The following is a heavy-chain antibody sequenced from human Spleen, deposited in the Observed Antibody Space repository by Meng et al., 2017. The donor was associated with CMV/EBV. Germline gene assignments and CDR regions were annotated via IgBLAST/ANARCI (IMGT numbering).Heavy chain of an antibody. D-gene: IGHD5-12*01. Sequence: VPVQELRPELVKPSQPLSLTCTVSYGFTTMDYYNWSWLRQPPGKGLEWIGYIHYSGTTYYNPSLKSRIAISLDTSKNQFSLNLNSVTAADAAVYYWARDSPGGYGYFDSWGQGTLVTVSS. CDR3: ARDSPGGYGYFDS. CDR1: YGFTTMDYYN. CDR2: IHYSGTT. V-gene: IGHV4-30-4*01. J-gene: IGHJ4*02.